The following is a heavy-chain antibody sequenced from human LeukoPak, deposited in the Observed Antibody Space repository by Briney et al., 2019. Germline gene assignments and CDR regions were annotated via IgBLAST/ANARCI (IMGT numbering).Heavy chain of an antibody. CDR3: AREELDRSGKLVLDY. J-gene: IGHJ4*02. V-gene: IGHV4-4*07. Sequence: NPSETLSLTCTVSGGSISSYDWSWIRQPAGKGLEWIGRTYTSGSTNYNPSLKSRVTMSVDMSKNQFSLKLSSVTAADTAVYYCAREELDRSGKLVLDYWGQGTLVTVSS. D-gene: IGHD3-10*01. CDR2: TYTSGST. CDR1: GGSISSYD.